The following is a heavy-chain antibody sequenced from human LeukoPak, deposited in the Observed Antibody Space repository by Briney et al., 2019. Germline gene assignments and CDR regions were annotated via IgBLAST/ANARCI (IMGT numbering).Heavy chain of an antibody. D-gene: IGHD1-14*01. V-gene: IGHV3-48*04. CDR2: ISSSSSTI. CDR3: ARVEQWGSNRIRYFDY. Sequence: GGSLRLSCAASGFTFSSYSMNWVRQAPGKGLEWVSYISSSSSTIYYADSVKGRFTISRDNAKNSLYLQMNSLRAEDTAVYYCARVEQWGSNRIRYFDYWGQGTLVTVSS. J-gene: IGHJ4*02. CDR1: GFTFSSYS.